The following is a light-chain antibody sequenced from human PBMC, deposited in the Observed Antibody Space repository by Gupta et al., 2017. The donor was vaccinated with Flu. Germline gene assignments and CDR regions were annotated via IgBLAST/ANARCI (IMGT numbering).Light chain of an antibody. CDR2: GAS. CDR3: EQANTFPQT. Sequence: DIQMTQSPSSVSASVGDRITLTCRASQGISTWLAWYQQRPGKAPKLLIYGASSLQSGVPSRFSGSGSGTDFTLTISSLQPEDFATYYCEQANTFPQTFGQGTKVEIK. CDR1: QGISTW. J-gene: IGKJ1*01. V-gene: IGKV1-12*01.